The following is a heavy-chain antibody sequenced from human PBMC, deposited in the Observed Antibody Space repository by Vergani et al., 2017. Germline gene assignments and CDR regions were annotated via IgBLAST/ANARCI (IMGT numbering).Heavy chain of an antibody. CDR3: AKCGYSGPPPLYYYYYGMDV. CDR1: GFTFSSYA. CDR2: ISGSGGST. Sequence: EVQLLESGGGLVQPGGSLRLSCAASGFTFSSYAMSWVRQAPGKGLEWVSAISGSGGSTYYADSVKGRFTISGDNSKNTLYLQMNSLRAEDTAVYYCAKCGYSGPPPLYYYYYGMDVWGQGTTVTVSS. J-gene: IGHJ6*02. V-gene: IGHV3-23*01. D-gene: IGHD5-12*01.